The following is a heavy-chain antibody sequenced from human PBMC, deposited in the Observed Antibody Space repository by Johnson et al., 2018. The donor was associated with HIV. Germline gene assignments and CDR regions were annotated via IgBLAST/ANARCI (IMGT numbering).Heavy chain of an antibody. J-gene: IGHJ3*02. CDR1: GFTFSSYW. D-gene: IGHD5-24*01. V-gene: IGHV3-48*04. CDR2: ISSSASTM. Sequence: VQLVESGGGLVQPGGSLRLSCSASGFTFSSYWMAWVRQAPGMGLEWVSYISSSASTMFYADSVKGRFTISRDNAKNSLFLQMNSLRAEDTAVYYCARACRDGYTCDVFDIWGQGTMVTVSS. CDR3: ARACRDGYTCDVFDI.